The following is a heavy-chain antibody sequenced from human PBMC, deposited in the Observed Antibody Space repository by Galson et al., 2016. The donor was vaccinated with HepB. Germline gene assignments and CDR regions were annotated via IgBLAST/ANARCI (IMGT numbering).Heavy chain of an antibody. CDR1: GFTFNSYW. Sequence: SLRLSCAASGFTFNSYWMHWVRQAPGKGLVWVSRIYSDESRASDAASVKGRFTMSSDNDKTTVYLHMSSLRAEATGVYYCVRDRTGVGKMLAQGYFDNWGQGTLVTVSS. CDR2: IYSDESRA. CDR3: VRDRTGVGKMLAQGYFDN. J-gene: IGHJ4*02. D-gene: IGHD1-14*01. V-gene: IGHV3-74*01.